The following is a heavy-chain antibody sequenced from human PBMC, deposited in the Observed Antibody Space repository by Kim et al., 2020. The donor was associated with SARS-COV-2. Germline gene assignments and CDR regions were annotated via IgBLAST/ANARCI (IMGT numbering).Heavy chain of an antibody. V-gene: IGHV4-39*01. J-gene: IGHJ2*01. D-gene: IGHD6-13*01. CDR2: IYYSGST. Sequence: SETLSLTCTVSGGSISSSSYYWGWIRQPPGKGLEWIGSIYYSGSTYYNPSLKSRVTISVDTSKNQFSLKLSSVTAADTAVYYCARRGVDYSGWVYRGNYWYFDLWGRGTLVTVSS. CDR1: GGSISSSSYY. CDR3: ARRGVDYSGWVYRGNYWYFDL.